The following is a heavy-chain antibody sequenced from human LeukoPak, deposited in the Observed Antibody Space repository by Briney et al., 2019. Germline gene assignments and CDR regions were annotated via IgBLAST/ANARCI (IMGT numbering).Heavy chain of an antibody. CDR2: IYSGGST. CDR3: ARAGITMVRGRGAFDI. V-gene: IGHV3-53*01. D-gene: IGHD3-10*01. CDR1: GFTVSSNY. Sequence: GGSLRLSCAASGFTVSSNYMSWVRQAPGKGLEWVSVIYSGGSTYYADSVKGRFTISRDNSKNTLYLQMNSLRAEDTAVYCCARAGITMVRGRGAFDIWGQGTMVTVSS. J-gene: IGHJ3*02.